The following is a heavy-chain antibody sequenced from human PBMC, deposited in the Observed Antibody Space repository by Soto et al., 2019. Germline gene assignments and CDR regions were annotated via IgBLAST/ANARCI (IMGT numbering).Heavy chain of an antibody. CDR3: VRGDVAPSDGNGYLGRH. J-gene: IGHJ4*02. V-gene: IGHV3-74*03. D-gene: IGHD5-18*01. CDR2: IKSYGSGT. Sequence: EVQLVESGGGLVQPGGSLTLSCAASGFTFSSYWMHWVRHAPGKGRVWVSRIKSYGSGTMYADSVKGRLTISSDNARNTLYLQMNSLRVEDTAVYFCVRGDVAPSDGNGYLGRHWGQGTLVTVSS. CDR1: GFTFSSYW.